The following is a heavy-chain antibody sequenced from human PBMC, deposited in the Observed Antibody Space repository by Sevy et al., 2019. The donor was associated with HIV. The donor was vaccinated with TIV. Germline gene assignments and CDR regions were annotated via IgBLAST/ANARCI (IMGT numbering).Heavy chain of an antibody. J-gene: IGHJ6*02. CDR2: ISRSGGST. CDR1: GFTFSSYA. D-gene: IGHD2-15*01. V-gene: IGHV3-23*01. Sequence: GGSLRLSCAASGFTFSSYAMSWVRQAPGKGLEWVSAISRSGGSTYYADSVKGRFTISRDNSKNTLYLQMNSLRAEDTAVYYCAREDIVLGEGNYYGIDVWGQGTTVTVSS. CDR3: AREDIVLGEGNYYGIDV.